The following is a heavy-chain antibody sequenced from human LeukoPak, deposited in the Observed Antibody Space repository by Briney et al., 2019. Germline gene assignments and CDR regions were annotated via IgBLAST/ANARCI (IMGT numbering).Heavy chain of an antibody. CDR2: IYPGDSDY. J-gene: IGHJ3*02. CDR3: ASLRSYSDAFDI. Sequence: GEALEISFKGSGYRFTTFWVAWGRQMPGKGLEWLGIIYPGDSDYIYTPSFQGQVTFSADKSISTAYLQWRSLKASDTAMYYCASLRSYSDAFDIWGRGTMVTVSS. D-gene: IGHD6-6*01. V-gene: IGHV5-51*01. CDR1: GYRFTTFW.